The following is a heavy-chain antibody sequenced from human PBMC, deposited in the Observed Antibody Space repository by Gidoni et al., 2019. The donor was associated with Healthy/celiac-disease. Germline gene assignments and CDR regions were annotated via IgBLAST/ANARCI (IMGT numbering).Heavy chain of an antibody. CDR2: IYYSGST. V-gene: IGHV4-39*01. CDR3: ASFDRAARYFDY. CDR1: GGSISSSSYY. D-gene: IGHD6-6*01. J-gene: IGHJ4*02. Sequence: QLQLQESGPGLVKPSETLSLTCTVSGGSISSSSYYWGWIRQPPGKGLEWIGSIYYSGSTYYNPSLKSRVTISVDTSKNQFSLKLSSVTAADTAVYYCASFDRAARYFDYWGQGTLVTVSS.